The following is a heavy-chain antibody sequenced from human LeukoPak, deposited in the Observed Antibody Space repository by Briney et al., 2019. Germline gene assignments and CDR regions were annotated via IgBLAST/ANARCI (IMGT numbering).Heavy chain of an antibody. CDR2: INPNSGGT. CDR3: AKGQIFSPVAAWPWAFDI. V-gene: IGHV1-2*02. J-gene: IGHJ3*02. Sequence: GASVKVSCKASGYTFTGYYMHWVRQAPGQGLEWMGWINPNSGGTNYAQKFQGRVTMTRDTSISTAYMELSRLRSDDTAVYYCAKGQIFSPVAAWPWAFDIWGQGTMVTVSS. CDR1: GYTFTGYY. D-gene: IGHD3-3*01.